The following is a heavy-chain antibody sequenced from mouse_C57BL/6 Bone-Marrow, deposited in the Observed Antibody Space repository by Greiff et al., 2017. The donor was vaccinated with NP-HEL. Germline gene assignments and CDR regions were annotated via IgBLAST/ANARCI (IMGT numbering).Heavy chain of an antibody. D-gene: IGHD1-1*02. J-gene: IGHJ3*01. CDR3: ARGLLYLFAY. V-gene: IGHV1-81*01. Sequence: QVHVKQSGAELARPGASVKLSCKASGYTFTSYGISWVKQRTGQGLEWIGEIYPRSGKTYYNEKFKGKATLTADKSSSTAYMELRSLTSEDSAVYFCARGLLYLFAYWGQGTLVTVSA. CDR1: GYTFTSYG. CDR2: IYPRSGKT.